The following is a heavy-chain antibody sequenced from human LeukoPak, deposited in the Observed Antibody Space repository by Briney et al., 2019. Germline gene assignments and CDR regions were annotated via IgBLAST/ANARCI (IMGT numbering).Heavy chain of an antibody. CDR1: GFVFRNYF. D-gene: IGHD3-3*01. Sequence: PGGSLRLSCAASGFVFRNYFMSWVRQAPGKGLEWVASIKNDGSEIYYVDSVRGRYTISRDNTKNSLYLQMSSLWAEDTAVYYCATDRGWRTSGYYLYYFEYWGQGTLVTFSS. V-gene: IGHV3-7*01. CDR3: ATDRGWRTSGYYLYYFEY. J-gene: IGHJ4*02. CDR2: IKNDGSEI.